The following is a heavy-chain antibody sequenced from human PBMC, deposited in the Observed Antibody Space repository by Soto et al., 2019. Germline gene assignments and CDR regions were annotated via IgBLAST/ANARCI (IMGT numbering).Heavy chain of an antibody. CDR2: IYYSGST. D-gene: IGHD4-17*01. CDR3: ARSYGDYVDY. J-gene: IGHJ4*02. V-gene: IGHV4-39*01. CDR1: GGSISSSSYY. Sequence: SETLSLTCTVSGGSISSSSYYWGWIRQPPGKWLEWIGSIYYSGSTYYNPSLKSRVTISVDTSKNQFSLKLSSVTAADTAVYYCARSYGDYVDYWGQGTLVTVYS.